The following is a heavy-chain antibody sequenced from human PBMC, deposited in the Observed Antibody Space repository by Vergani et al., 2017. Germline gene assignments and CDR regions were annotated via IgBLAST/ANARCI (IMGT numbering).Heavy chain of an antibody. J-gene: IGHJ4*02. CDR1: GFTFDDYA. V-gene: IGHV3-9*01. D-gene: IGHD6-13*01. CDR2: ISWNSGSI. Sequence: EVQLVESGGGLVQPGRSLRLSCAASGFTFDDYAMHWVRHAPGKGLEWVSGISWNSGSIGYADSVKGRFTISRDNAKNSLYLQMNSLRAEDTALYYCAKDKDSSSWYLGVIDYWGQGTLVTVSS. CDR3: AKDKDSSSWYLGVIDY.